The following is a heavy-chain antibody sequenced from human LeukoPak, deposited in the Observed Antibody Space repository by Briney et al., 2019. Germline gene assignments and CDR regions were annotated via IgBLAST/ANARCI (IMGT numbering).Heavy chain of an antibody. CDR3: ASSQQLAFDY. V-gene: IGHV4-31*03. CDR2: IYYSGST. J-gene: IGHJ4*02. CDR1: GGSISSGGYY. D-gene: IGHD6-13*01. Sequence: PSETLSLTCTVSGGSISSGGYYWSWIRQHPGKGLEWIGYIYYSGSTHYNPSLKSRVTISVDTSKNQFSLRLSSVTAADTAVYYCASSQQLAFDYSAQGTLVTVSS.